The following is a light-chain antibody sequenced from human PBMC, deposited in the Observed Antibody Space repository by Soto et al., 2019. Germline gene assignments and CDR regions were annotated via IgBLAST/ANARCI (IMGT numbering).Light chain of an antibody. CDR1: QSVSSD. Sequence: EIVMTQSPATLSVSPGERATLSCRASQSVSSDLAWYQQKPGQPPRLLIHGASTRATGIPARFSGSRSGTEFTLTIRSLQSEDFAVYYCQQYNNWPPWTFGQGTRWIS. CDR2: GAS. CDR3: QQYNNWPPWT. V-gene: IGKV3-15*01. J-gene: IGKJ1*01.